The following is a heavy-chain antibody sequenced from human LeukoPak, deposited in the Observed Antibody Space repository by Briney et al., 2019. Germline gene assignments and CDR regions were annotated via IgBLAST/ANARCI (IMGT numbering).Heavy chain of an antibody. D-gene: IGHD3-16*02. V-gene: IGHV4-34*01. CDR2: INHSGST. J-gene: IGHJ4*02. Sequence: PSETLSLTCAVYGGSFSGYYWSWIRQPPGKGLEWIGEINHSGSTNYNPSLKSRVTISVDTSKNQFSLKLSSVTAGDTAVYYCARSGSAVTFGGVISGPFDYWGQGTLVTVSS. CDR1: GGSFSGYY. CDR3: ARSGSAVTFGGVISGPFDY.